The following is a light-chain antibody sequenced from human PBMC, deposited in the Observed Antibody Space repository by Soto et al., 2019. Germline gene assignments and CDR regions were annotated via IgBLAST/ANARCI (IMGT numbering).Light chain of an antibody. CDR1: QGISNY. V-gene: IGKV1-27*01. Sequence: DIQMTQSPSSLSASVGDRVTITCRASQGISNYLAWYQQKPGKVPKLLIYAASTLQSGVPSRFSGSGSGTDFTFTISSLQPGDVATYYCQKYNSAPPIFTFGPGTKVDIK. CDR3: QKYNSAPPIFT. CDR2: AAS. J-gene: IGKJ3*01.